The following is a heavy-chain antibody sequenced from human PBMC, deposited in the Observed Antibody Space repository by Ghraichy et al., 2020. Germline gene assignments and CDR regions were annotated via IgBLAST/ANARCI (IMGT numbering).Heavy chain of an antibody. J-gene: IGHJ4*02. D-gene: IGHD3-3*01. V-gene: IGHV1-24*01. CDR3: ATGLRFLDPLVY. Sequence: ASVKVSCKVSGYTLTELSMHWVRQAPGKGLEWMGGFDPEDGETIYAQKFQGRVTMTEDTSTDTAYMELSSLRSEDTAVYYCATGLRFLDPLVYWGQGTLVTVSS. CDR1: GYTLTELS. CDR2: FDPEDGET.